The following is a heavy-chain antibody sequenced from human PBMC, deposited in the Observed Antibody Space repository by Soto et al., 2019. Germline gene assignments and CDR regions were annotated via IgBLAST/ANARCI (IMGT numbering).Heavy chain of an antibody. CDR2: IYPGDSDT. D-gene: IGHD3-10*01. CDR3: ARRFRFGELFFLDAFDI. J-gene: IGHJ3*02. CDR1: GYSVTSYW. V-gene: IGHV5-51*01. Sequence: PGESLKISCKGSGYSVTSYWIGWVRQMPGKGLEWMGIIYPGDSDTRYSPSSQGQVTISADKSISTAYLQWSSLKASDTAMYYCARRFRFGELFFLDAFDIWGQGTMVTVSS.